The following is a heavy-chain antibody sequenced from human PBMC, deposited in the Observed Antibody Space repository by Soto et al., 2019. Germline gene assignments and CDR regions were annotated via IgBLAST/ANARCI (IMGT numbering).Heavy chain of an antibody. CDR3: ARELDGIDV. CDR2: ITHRGDYT. Sequence: QVQLVESGGGLVKPGGSLRLSCAASGLTFSDYYMSWIRQAPGKGLEWVSYITHRGDYTKYADSVQGRFTISRDNAQHSLDLPMNSPRAADTAVDYCARELDGIDVWGQGTPVIVSS. V-gene: IGHV3-11*05. J-gene: IGHJ6*02. CDR1: GLTFSDYY.